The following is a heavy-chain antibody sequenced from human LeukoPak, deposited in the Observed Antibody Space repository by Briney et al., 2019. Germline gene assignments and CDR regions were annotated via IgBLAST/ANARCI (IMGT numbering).Heavy chain of an antibody. CDR3: ARGPRSGYYLG. CDR2: IYYSGST. D-gene: IGHD3-22*01. Sequence: SETLSLTCTVSGVSISSGGYYLSWIRQHPGKGLEWIGYIYYSGSTYYNPSLKSRVTISVDTSKNQFSLKLSSVTAADTAVYYCARGPRSGYYLGWGQGTLVTVSS. V-gene: IGHV4-31*03. J-gene: IGHJ4*02. CDR1: GVSISSGGYY.